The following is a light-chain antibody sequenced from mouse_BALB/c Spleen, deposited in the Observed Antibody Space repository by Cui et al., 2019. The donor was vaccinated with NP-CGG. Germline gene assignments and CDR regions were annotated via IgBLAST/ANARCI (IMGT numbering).Light chain of an antibody. CDR3: ALWYSNHWV. Sequence: QAVVTQESAPTTSPGETVTLTCRSSTGAVTTSNYANWVQEKPDHLFTGLIGGTNNRAPGVPARFSGSLIGDKAALTITGAQTEDEAIYFCALWYSNHWVFGRGTKLTVL. CDR2: GTN. V-gene: IGLV1*01. J-gene: IGLJ1*01. CDR1: TGAVTTSNY.